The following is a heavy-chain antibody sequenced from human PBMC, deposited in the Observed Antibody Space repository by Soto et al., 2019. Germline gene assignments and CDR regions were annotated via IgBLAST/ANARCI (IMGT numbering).Heavy chain of an antibody. Sequence: SVKVSCKVSGYTLTELSMHWVRQAPGKGLEWMGGFDPEDGETIYAQKFQGRVTMTEDTSTDTAYMELSSLRSEDTAVYYCATSDYCSGGSCYDYWGQGTLVTVSS. CDR3: ATSDYCSGGSCYDY. CDR1: GYTLTELS. J-gene: IGHJ4*02. CDR2: FDPEDGET. V-gene: IGHV1-24*01. D-gene: IGHD2-15*01.